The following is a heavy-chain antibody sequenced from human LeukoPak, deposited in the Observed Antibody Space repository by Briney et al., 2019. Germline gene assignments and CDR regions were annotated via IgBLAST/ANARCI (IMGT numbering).Heavy chain of an antibody. J-gene: IGHJ6*03. Sequence: SETLSLTCTVSGGSISSGSYYWSWIRQPAGKGLEWIGRIYTSGSTNYNPSLKSRVTMSVDTSKNQFSLKLSSVTAADTAVYYCARGDGYDSSGWYYYYYMDVWGKGTTVTISS. V-gene: IGHV4-61*02. CDR3: ARGDGYDSSGWYYYYYMDV. CDR1: GGSISSGSYY. D-gene: IGHD3-22*01. CDR2: IYTSGST.